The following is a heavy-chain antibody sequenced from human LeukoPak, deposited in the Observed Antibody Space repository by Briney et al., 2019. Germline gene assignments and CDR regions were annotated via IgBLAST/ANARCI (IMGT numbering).Heavy chain of an antibody. Sequence: ASVKVSCKSSGYTFTSYGISWVRQAPGQGLEWMGWISAYNGNTNYAQKLKGRVTMSTDTSTSTAYMELRSLRSDDTAVYYCARVGSDYGWGSYRSYAYWGQGTLVTVSS. CDR1: GYTFTSYG. CDR3: ARVGSDYGWGSYRSYAY. J-gene: IGHJ4*02. V-gene: IGHV1-18*01. D-gene: IGHD3-16*02. CDR2: ISAYNGNT.